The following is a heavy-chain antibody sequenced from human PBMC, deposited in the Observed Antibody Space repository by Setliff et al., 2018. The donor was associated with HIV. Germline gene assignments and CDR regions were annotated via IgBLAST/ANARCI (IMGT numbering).Heavy chain of an antibody. J-gene: IGHJ3*02. Sequence: GGSLRLSCAASGFTFSDYYMTWIRQAPGKGLEWVAHISLNSGNSIYYADSVKGRFTISRDNAKSIVDLQMTSLTAEDTAVYYCVKDGDYRNGDYDAFDIWGQGTMVTVSS. V-gene: IGHV3-11*04. CDR3: VKDGDYRNGDYDAFDI. CDR1: GFTFSDYY. CDR2: ISLNSGNSI. D-gene: IGHD4-17*01.